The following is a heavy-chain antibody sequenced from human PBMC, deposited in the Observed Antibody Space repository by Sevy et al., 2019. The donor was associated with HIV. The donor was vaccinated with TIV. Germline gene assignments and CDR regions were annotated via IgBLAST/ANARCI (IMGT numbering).Heavy chain of an antibody. CDR2: IYHTGPT. CDR3: ARDSGDYPYYFDH. CDR1: GGSISSGLYS. Sequence: SETLSLTCAVSGGSISSGLYSWNWIRQPPGKGLEWIGYIYHTGPTYYNQSLKSRVTISVDTSKNQFSLRLNSVTAADTAVYYCARDSGDYPYYFDHWGQGTLVTVSS. V-gene: IGHV4-30-2*01. J-gene: IGHJ4*02. D-gene: IGHD4-17*01.